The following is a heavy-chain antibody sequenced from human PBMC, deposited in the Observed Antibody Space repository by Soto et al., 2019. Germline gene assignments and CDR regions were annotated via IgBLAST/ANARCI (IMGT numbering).Heavy chain of an antibody. CDR2: ISGSGLTI. V-gene: IGHV3-48*03. Sequence: GGSLRLSCAASGFIFRDYEINWVRQAPGKGLEWGSYISGSGLTIYYADSVKGRFTISRDNAKNSLYLQMNSLGVEDTAVYYCARGPYRNTYNWFDRGGQGTLVTVSS. D-gene: IGHD5-12*01. CDR3: ARGPYRNTYNWFDR. J-gene: IGHJ5*02. CDR1: GFIFRDYE.